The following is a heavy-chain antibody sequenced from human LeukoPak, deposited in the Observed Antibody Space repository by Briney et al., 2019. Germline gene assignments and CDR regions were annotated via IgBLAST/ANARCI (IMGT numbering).Heavy chain of an antibody. CDR3: ARMSWVTGTSGGWFDP. D-gene: IGHD1-20*01. J-gene: IGHJ5*02. CDR1: GGTFSSYA. CDR2: IIPIFGTA. V-gene: IGHV1-69*06. Sequence: SVKVSCTASGGTFSSYAISWVRQAPGQGLEWMGGIIPIFGTANYAQKFQGRVTITADKSTSTAYMELSSLRSEDTAVYYCARMSWVTGTSGGWFDPWGQGTLVTVPS.